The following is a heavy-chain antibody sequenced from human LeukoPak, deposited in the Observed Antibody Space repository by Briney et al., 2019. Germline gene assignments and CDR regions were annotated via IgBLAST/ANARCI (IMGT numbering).Heavy chain of an antibody. V-gene: IGHV3-23*01. CDR3: ANFKGKDGIKDHFDY. J-gene: IGHJ4*02. CDR2: ISHSGGAT. D-gene: IGHD5-24*01. Sequence: PGGSLRLSCAASGFTFNNYAMAWVRQAPGKGLEWVSTISHSGGATHYADSVKGRFTISRDNSKNTVSLQMSSLRVEDTAVYYCANFKGKDGIKDHFDYWGQGTLVTVSS. CDR1: GFTFNNYA.